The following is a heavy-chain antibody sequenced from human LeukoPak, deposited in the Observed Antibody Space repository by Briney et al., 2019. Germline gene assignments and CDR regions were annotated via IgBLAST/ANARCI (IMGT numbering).Heavy chain of an antibody. CDR2: INPNSGGT. CDR3: AREQPFMITFGGVIVN. CDR1: GYTFTGYY. Sequence: ASVKVSCKASGYTFTGYYMHWVRQAPGQGLEWMGWINPNSGGTNYAQKFQGRVTMTRDTSISTAYMELSRLRSDDTAVYYCAREQPFMITFGGVIVNWGQGTLVTVSS. V-gene: IGHV1-2*02. J-gene: IGHJ4*02. D-gene: IGHD3-16*02.